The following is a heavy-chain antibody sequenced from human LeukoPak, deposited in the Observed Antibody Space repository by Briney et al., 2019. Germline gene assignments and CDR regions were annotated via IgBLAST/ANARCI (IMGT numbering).Heavy chain of an antibody. CDR1: GFTFSSYA. Sequence: GGSLRLSCAASGFTFSSYAMSWVRQAPGKGLEWVSAISGSGGSTYYADSVKGRFTISSDNSKTTLYLQMNSLRAEDTAVYSCAKPSPYGLGSYFNLDAFDIWGQGPMVTVSS. J-gene: IGHJ3*02. D-gene: IGHD3-10*01. CDR3: AKPSPYGLGSYFNLDAFDI. CDR2: ISGSGGST. V-gene: IGHV3-23*01.